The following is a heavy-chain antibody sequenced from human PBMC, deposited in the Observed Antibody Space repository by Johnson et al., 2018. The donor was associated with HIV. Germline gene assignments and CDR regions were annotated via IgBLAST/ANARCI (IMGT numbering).Heavy chain of an antibody. CDR3: ARDLVVGATPDHDAFDI. CDR2: IISSGGTI. D-gene: IGHD1-26*01. CDR1: RFTFSDYY. J-gene: IGHJ3*02. Sequence: QVQLVESGGGLVQPGGSLRLSCAASRFTFSDYYMSWIRQPPGKGLEWVSYIISSGGTIYYADSVKGRFSISSDNSKNTLDRQMNSLRAEDTAVYYCARDLVVGATPDHDAFDIWGQGTMVTVSS. V-gene: IGHV3-11*04.